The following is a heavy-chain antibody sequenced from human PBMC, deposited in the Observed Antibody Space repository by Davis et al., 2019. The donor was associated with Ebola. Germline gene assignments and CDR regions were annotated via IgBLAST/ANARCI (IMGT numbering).Heavy chain of an antibody. CDR3: ARGQQLTPDY. D-gene: IGHD4-23*01. Sequence: AASVKVSCKTSGYTFTNYAIHWVRQAPGQRLEWMGWINAGNGDTKYSQKFQGRVTFTRDTPASTAYMELSSLRSEDTAVYYCARGQQLTPDYWGQGTLVTVSS. CDR2: INAGNGDT. V-gene: IGHV1-3*01. CDR1: GYTFTNYA. J-gene: IGHJ4*02.